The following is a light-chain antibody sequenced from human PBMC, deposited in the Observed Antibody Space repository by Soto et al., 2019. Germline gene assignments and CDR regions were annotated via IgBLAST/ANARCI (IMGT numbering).Light chain of an antibody. CDR3: QQHNSYSPWT. CDR2: DAS. CDR1: QSISSW. V-gene: IGKV1-5*01. Sequence: DIQMTQAPSALSESVGDRVTITCRASQSISSWLAWYQQKPGKAPKLLIYDASSLESGVPSRFSGSGSGTEFTLTISSLQPDDFATYYCQQHNSYSPWTFGQGTTVDIK. J-gene: IGKJ1*01.